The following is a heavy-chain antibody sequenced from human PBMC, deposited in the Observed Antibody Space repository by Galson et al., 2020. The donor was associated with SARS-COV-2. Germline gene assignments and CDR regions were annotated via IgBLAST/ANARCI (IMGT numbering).Heavy chain of an antibody. CDR3: AGGIPTFDC. J-gene: IGHJ4*02. V-gene: IGHV4-4*07. CDR2: LSPSGTS. D-gene: IGHD1-1*01. Sequence: SETLSLTCTVSAGSIRNYYWSWIRQPAGSGLEWLGRLSPSGTSSYNPSLKSRVTMSIDTSKKQFSLKLSSVTAADTAVYYCAGGIPTFDCWGQGALVTVSS. CDR1: AGSIRNYY.